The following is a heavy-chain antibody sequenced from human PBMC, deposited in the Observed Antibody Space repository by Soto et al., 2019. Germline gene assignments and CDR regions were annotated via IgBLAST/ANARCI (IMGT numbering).Heavy chain of an antibody. J-gene: IGHJ4*02. CDR3: TIGLGQRGGSY. V-gene: IGHV1-46*03. Sequence: QVQLVQSGAEVKEPGASVKVSCTASGYTFTNYYMHWLRQAPGQGLEWMGMIIPSGGRTTYAQKFQGSVTLTRDTSTGTFYMALTSLRFADTAFYYCTIGLGQRGGSYWGQGTLVTVSS. CDR1: GYTFTNYY. D-gene: IGHD5-12*01. CDR2: IIPSGGRT.